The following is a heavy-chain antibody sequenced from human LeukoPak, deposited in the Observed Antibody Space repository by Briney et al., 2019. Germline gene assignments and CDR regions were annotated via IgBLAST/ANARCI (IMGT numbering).Heavy chain of an antibody. D-gene: IGHD3-10*01. Sequence: GGSLRLSCAASGFTFSSYAMSWVRQAPGKGLEWASAISGSGGSTYYADSVKGRFTISRDNSKNTLYLQMNSLRAEDTAVYYCAKDLSRITMVRGHFDYWGQGTLVTVSS. CDR2: ISGSGGST. V-gene: IGHV3-23*01. CDR3: AKDLSRITMVRGHFDY. J-gene: IGHJ4*02. CDR1: GFTFSSYA.